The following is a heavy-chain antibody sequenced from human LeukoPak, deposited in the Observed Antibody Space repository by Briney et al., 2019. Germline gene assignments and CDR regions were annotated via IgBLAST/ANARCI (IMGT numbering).Heavy chain of an antibody. CDR2: ISSSSSYI. V-gene: IGHV3-21*01. CDR1: GFTFSSCS. D-gene: IGHD6-13*01. J-gene: IGHJ4*02. Sequence: GGSLRLSCAASGFTFSSCSMCCVRRAPGKGLEWVSSISSSSSYIYYADSVKGRFTISRDNAKNSLYLQMNSLRAEDTAVYYCARDLAVIGIAAADPYYFDYWGQGTLVTVSS. CDR3: ARDLAVIGIAAADPYYFDY.